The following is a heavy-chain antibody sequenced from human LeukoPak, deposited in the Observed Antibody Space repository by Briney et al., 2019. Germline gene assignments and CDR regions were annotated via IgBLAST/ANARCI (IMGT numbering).Heavy chain of an antibody. D-gene: IGHD2-15*01. Sequence: GGSLRLSCAASGFIFSTYGMHWVRQAPGKGLEWVAFIQFDGSDEFYADSVKGRFTISRDNSKNTLYLQMNSLRAEGTSVYYCAKDQKLQPFHYWGQGTLVTVSS. CDR2: IQFDGSDE. CDR3: AKDQKLQPFHY. V-gene: IGHV3-30*02. CDR1: GFIFSTYG. J-gene: IGHJ4*02.